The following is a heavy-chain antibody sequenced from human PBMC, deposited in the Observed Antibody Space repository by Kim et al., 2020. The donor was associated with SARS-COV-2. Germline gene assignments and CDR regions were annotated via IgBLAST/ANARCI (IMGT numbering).Heavy chain of an antibody. CDR3: ARRIAAAGTEETRFDP. J-gene: IGHJ5*02. D-gene: IGHD6-13*01. CDR1: GGSISSSSYY. CDR2: IYYSGST. V-gene: IGHV4-39*01. Sequence: SETLSLTCTVSGGSISSSSYYWGWIRQPPGKGLEWIGSIYYSGSTYYNPSLKSRVTISVDTSKNQFSLKLSSVTAADTAVYYCARRIAAAGTEETRFDPWGQGTLVTVSS.